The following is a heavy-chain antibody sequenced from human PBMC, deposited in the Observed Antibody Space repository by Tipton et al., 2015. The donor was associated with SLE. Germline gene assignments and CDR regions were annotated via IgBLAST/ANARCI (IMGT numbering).Heavy chain of an antibody. D-gene: IGHD3-10*01. J-gene: IGHJ4*02. Sequence: TLSLTCTVSGGSISSGDYLWSWIRQHPGKDLEWIGYIHNSGSTYYNPSHKSRVTISVATSKNQFSLQLSSVTAADTAIYFCAREVRGLSYFDFWGQGTLVTVSS. CDR1: GGSISSGDYL. CDR3: AREVRGLSYFDF. CDR2: IHNSGST. V-gene: IGHV4-31*03.